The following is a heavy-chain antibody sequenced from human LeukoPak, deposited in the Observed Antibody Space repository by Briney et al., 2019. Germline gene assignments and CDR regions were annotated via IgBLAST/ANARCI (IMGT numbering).Heavy chain of an antibody. Sequence: GGSLRLSCAASGFTFSDYYMSWIRQAPGKGLEWVSYISSSGSTIYYADSVKGRFTISRDNAKNSLYLQMNSLRAEDTAVYYCAREYSSSSWGTADNWFDPWGQGTLVTVSS. CDR2: ISSSGSTI. J-gene: IGHJ5*02. CDR1: GFTFSDYY. V-gene: IGHV3-11*01. CDR3: AREYSSSSWGTADNWFDP. D-gene: IGHD6-6*01.